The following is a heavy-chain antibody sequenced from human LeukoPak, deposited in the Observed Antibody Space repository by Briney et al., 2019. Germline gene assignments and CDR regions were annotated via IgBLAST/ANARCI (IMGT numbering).Heavy chain of an antibody. CDR1: GFTFSSYS. CDR3: ARVTYGAPDY. J-gene: IGHJ4*02. D-gene: IGHD4-17*01. Sequence: GRSLRLSCAASGFTFSSYSMNWVRQAPGKGLEWVSYISSSSSTIYYADSVKGRFTISRDNAKNSLYLQMNSLRAEDTAVYYCARVTYGAPDYWGQGTLVTVSS. CDR2: ISSSSSTI. V-gene: IGHV3-48*01.